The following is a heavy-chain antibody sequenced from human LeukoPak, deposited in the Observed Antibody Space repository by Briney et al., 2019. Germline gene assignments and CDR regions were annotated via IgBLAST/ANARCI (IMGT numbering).Heavy chain of an antibody. J-gene: IGHJ2*01. V-gene: IGHV4-39*01. CDR3: ARGVGFWSGDHWYFDL. CDR1: GGSISSGVYY. Sequence: SETLSLTCSVSGGSISSGVYYWGWIRQPPGKGLEWIGSLYYTGTTYYSPSLKSRATISRDTSKNQFSLKLRSLTAADTAVYYCARGVGFWSGDHWYFDLWGRGTLVTVSS. CDR2: LYYTGTT. D-gene: IGHD3-3*01.